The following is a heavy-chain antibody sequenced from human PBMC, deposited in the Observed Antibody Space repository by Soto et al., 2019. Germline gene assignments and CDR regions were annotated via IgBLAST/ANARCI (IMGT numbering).Heavy chain of an antibody. CDR2: IIPIFGTA. V-gene: IGHV1-69*12. CDR1: GGTFSSYA. CDR3: ARDPLHYGSGPGWFDP. D-gene: IGHD3-10*01. Sequence: QVQLVQSGAEVKKPGSSVKVSCKASGGTFSSYAISWVRQAPGQGLEWMGGIIPIFGTANYAQKFQGRVTITADEYTSTAYMELSSLRSEDTAVYYCARDPLHYGSGPGWFDPWGQGTLVTVSS. J-gene: IGHJ5*02.